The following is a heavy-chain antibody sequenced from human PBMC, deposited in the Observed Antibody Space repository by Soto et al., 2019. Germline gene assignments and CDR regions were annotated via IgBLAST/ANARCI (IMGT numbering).Heavy chain of an antibody. CDR1: GFTFSSYG. J-gene: IGHJ6*02. D-gene: IGHD6-6*01. Sequence: GGSLRLSCAASGFTFSSYGMHWVRQAPGKGLEWVAVIWYDGSNKYYADSVKGRFTISRDNSKNTLYLQMNSLRAEDTAVYYCAKPSPYSSSLYYYYGMDVWGQGTTVTVSS. CDR2: IWYDGSNK. V-gene: IGHV3-33*06. CDR3: AKPSPYSSSLYYYYGMDV.